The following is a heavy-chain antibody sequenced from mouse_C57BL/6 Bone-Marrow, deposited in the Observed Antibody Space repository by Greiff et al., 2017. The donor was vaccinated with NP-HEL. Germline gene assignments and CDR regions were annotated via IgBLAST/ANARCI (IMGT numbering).Heavy chain of an antibody. CDR2: IRNKANGYTT. Sequence: EVNLVESGGGLVQPGGSLSLSCAASGFTFTDYYMSWVRQPPGKALEWLGFIRNKANGYTTEYSASVKGRFTISRDNSQSILYLQMNALRAEDSATYYCARYNYDGARYGDVWGTGTTVTVSS. CDR1: GFTFTDYY. J-gene: IGHJ1*03. V-gene: IGHV7-3*01. CDR3: ARYNYDGARYGDV. D-gene: IGHD2-3*01.